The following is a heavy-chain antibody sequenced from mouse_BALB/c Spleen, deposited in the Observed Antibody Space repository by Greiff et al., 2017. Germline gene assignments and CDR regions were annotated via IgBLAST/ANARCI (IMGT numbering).Heavy chain of an antibody. V-gene: IGHV5-12-2*01. CDR3: ERHENGSSWYLDV. CDR2: ISNGGGST. Sequence: EVKLVASGGGLVQPGGSLKLSCAASGFTFSSYTMSWVRQTPEKRLEWVAYISNGGGSTYYPDTVKGRFTISRDNAKNTLYLQMSSLKSEDTAMYYCERHENGSSWYLDVWGAGTTVTVSS. D-gene: IGHD1-1*01. CDR1: GFTFSSYT. J-gene: IGHJ1*01.